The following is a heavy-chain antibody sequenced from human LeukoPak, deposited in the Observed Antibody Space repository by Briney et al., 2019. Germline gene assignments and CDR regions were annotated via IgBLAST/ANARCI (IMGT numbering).Heavy chain of an antibody. CDR1: GGTFSSTT. V-gene: IGHV1-69*13. D-gene: IGHD5-12*01. J-gene: IGHJ4*02. Sequence: GASVKVSCKASGGTFSSTTINWVRQAPGQGLEWMGGITPIFRTPNYAQKFQGRVTITAVESMSTAYMELSSLRSEDTAVYYCARGWLAETTVVTPYSYWGQGTLVTVSS. CDR3: ARGWLAETTVVTPYSY. CDR2: ITPIFRTP.